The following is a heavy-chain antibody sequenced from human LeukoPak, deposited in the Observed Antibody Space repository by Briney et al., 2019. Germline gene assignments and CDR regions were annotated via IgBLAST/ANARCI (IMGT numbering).Heavy chain of an antibody. J-gene: IGHJ5*02. CDR1: GFTLDDNA. D-gene: IGHD3-16*02. Sequence: GGSLRLSCTASGFTLDDNAMNWVRQTPGKGLEWVSLISGNGENTYYADSVKGRFTTSRDTNKNSLYLQINSLRTEDTACYSCAKERRDNSICGTYHPCDQGTPVTVSS. CDR3: AKERRDNSICGTYHP. CDR2: ISGNGENT. V-gene: IGHV3-43*02.